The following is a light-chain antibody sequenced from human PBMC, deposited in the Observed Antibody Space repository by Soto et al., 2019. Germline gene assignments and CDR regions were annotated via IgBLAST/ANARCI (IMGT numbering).Light chain of an antibody. J-gene: IGKJ4*01. CDR2: TAS. Sequence: DIQMTQSPSSVSASVGDRVTITCRASQSIGTWLAWFQQKPGEAPRLLIYTASSLHSGVPSRFVGSGSGTDFTLTITSLQPEDFATYYCQQGDSLPLTFGGGTKVEIK. CDR1: QSIGTW. CDR3: QQGDSLPLT. V-gene: IGKV1-12*01.